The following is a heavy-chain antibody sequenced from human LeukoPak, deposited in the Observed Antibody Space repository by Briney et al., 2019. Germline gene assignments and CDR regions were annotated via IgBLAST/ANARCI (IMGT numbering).Heavy chain of an antibody. CDR3: VRRAGFTGSYAGILDF. D-gene: IGHD3-10*01. CDR2: INPNSGGT. CDR1: GYTFTGHY. V-gene: IGHV1-2*06. Sequence: ASVKVSCKTSGYTFTGHYMHWVRQAPGRGLEWMGRINPNSGGTNSGQKFRGRVTMTRDTSINTAYLELTRLTSDDTAVYYCVRRAGFTGSYAGILDFWGQGTLVTVSS. J-gene: IGHJ4*02.